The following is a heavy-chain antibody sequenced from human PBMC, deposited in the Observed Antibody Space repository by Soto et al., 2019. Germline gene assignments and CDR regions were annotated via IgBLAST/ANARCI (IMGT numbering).Heavy chain of an antibody. CDR2: IYYSGST. Sequence: SETLSLTCTVSGGSISSSSYYWGWIRQPPGKGLEWIGSIYYSGSTYYNPSLKSRVTISVDTSKNQFSLKLSSVTAADTAVYYCARPYAHEYYFDYWGQGTLVTVSS. CDR3: ARPYAHEYYFDY. V-gene: IGHV4-39*01. CDR1: GGSISSSSYY. J-gene: IGHJ4*02. D-gene: IGHD4-17*01.